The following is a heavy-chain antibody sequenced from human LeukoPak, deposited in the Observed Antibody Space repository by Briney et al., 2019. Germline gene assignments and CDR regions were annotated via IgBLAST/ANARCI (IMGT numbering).Heavy chain of an antibody. J-gene: IGHJ3*02. CDR2: IGGRGIST. D-gene: IGHD6-25*01. Sequence: GGSLRLSCAASGFTFSSCAMSWVRQAPGKGLEWVSGIGGRGISTYYADSVKGRLTISRDNSKNTLYLQMNSLRVEDTAVYYCVRDPSSGGDGAFDMWGQGTRVTVSS. CDR3: VRDPSSGGDGAFDM. V-gene: IGHV3-23*01. CDR1: GFTFSSCA.